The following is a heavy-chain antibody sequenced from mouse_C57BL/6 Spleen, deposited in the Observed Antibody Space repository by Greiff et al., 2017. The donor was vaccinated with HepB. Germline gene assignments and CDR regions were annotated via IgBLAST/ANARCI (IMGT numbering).Heavy chain of an antibody. J-gene: IGHJ1*03. V-gene: IGHV5-17*01. CDR3: ARRYGNVPYWYFDV. Sequence: EVMLVESGGGLVKPGGSLKLSCAASGFTFSDYGMHWVRQAPEKGLEWVAYISSGSSTIYYADTVKGRFTISRDNAKNTLFLQMTSLRSEDTAMYYCARRYGNVPYWYFDVWGTGTTVTVSS. D-gene: IGHD2-10*02. CDR2: ISSGSSTI. CDR1: GFTFSDYG.